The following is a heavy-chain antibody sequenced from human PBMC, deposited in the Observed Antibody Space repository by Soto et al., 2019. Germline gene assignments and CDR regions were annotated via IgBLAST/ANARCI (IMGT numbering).Heavy chain of an antibody. CDR2: ISGSGGST. Sequence: GGSLRLSCAASGFTFSSYAMSWVRQAPGKGLEWVSAISGSGGSTYYADSVKGRFTISRDNSKNTLYLQMNSLRAEDTAVYYCAKDEGFAGPYYYGSGSYYKPRYFDYWGQGTLGTVAS. D-gene: IGHD3-10*01. CDR3: AKDEGFAGPYYYGSGSYYKPRYFDY. V-gene: IGHV3-23*01. CDR1: GFTFSSYA. J-gene: IGHJ4*02.